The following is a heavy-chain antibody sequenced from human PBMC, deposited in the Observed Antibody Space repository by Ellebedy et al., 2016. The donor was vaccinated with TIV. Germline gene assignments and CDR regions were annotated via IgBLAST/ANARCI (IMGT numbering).Heavy chain of an antibody. V-gene: IGHV3-30-3*01. CDR2: ISYDGSNK. Sequence: GGSLRLXXAASGFTFSSYAMHWVRQAPGKGLEWVAVISYDGSNKYYADSVKGRFTISRDNSKNTLYLQMNSLRAEDTAVYYCARETYAFDIWGQGTMVTVSS. CDR3: ARETYAFDI. J-gene: IGHJ3*02. CDR1: GFTFSSYA.